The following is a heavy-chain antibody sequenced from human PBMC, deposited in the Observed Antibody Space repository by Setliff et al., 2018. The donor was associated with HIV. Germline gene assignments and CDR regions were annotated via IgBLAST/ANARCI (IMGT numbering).Heavy chain of an antibody. V-gene: IGHV3-7*01. CDR2: VNPDGSEA. J-gene: IGHJ6*02. D-gene: IGHD3-3*01. CDR1: GFTFSKYW. Sequence: QPGGSLRLSCAASGFTFSKYWMSWVRQAPGKGLEWVASVNPDGSEASSVGSMKGRFTVSRDNAKNSLSLQMNSLRVEDTAVYYSAKDLGVSYYNSWRNYYGMDVWGQGTTVTVSS. CDR3: AKDLGVSYYNSWRNYYGMDV.